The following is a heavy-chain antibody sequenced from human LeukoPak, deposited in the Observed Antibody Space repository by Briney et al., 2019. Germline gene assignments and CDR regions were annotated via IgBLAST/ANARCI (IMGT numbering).Heavy chain of an antibody. CDR3: AKNVLLWFGELWDFDY. CDR1: GFTFSSSA. V-gene: IGHV3-23*01. J-gene: IGHJ4*02. CDR2: ISGSDSST. Sequence: GGSLRLSCAASGFTFSSSAMSWVRQAPGKGLEWVSTISGSDSSTYYADSVRDRFTISRDNSKNTLYLQMNSLRAEDTAVYYCAKNVLLWFGELWDFDYWGQGTLVTVSS. D-gene: IGHD3-10*01.